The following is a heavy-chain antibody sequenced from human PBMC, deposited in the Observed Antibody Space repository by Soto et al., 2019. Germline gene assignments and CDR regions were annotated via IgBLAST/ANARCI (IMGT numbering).Heavy chain of an antibody. V-gene: IGHV4-31*11. CDR3: AREGGSYDSGGFLIRGAFDV. J-gene: IGHJ3*01. D-gene: IGHD3-22*01. Sequence: QVQLQQSGPGLLKPSQTLSLTCAVSGGSISSGDYYWNWIRQHPEKGLEWIGSVHHRGNTYYSPSLESRVTRSIDTSRNQFSLRLSSVTAADTAVYYCAREGGSYDSGGFLIRGAFDVWGQGTTVTVSP. CDR1: GGSISSGDYY. CDR2: VHHRGNT.